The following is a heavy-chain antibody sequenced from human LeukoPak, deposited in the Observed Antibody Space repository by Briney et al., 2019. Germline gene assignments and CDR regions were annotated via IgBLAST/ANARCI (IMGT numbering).Heavy chain of an antibody. D-gene: IGHD7-27*01. Sequence: GRSLRLSCAASGFAFSSYGMHWVRQAPGKGLEWVAVISYDGSNKYYADSVKGRFTISRDNSKNTLYLQMNSLRAEDTAVYYCAKAKTNWEVDYWGQGTLVTVSS. CDR1: GFAFSSYG. CDR2: ISYDGSNK. CDR3: AKAKTNWEVDY. V-gene: IGHV3-30*18. J-gene: IGHJ4*02.